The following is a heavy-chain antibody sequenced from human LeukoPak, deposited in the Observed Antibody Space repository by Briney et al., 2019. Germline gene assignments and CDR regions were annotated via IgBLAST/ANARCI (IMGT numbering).Heavy chain of an antibody. CDR1: GGSISSSSYY. D-gene: IGHD3-10*01. CDR2: ISSSGSTI. V-gene: IGHV3-11*04. Sequence: LSLTCTVSGGSISSSSYYWGWIRQPPGKGLEWVSYISSSGSTIYYADSVKGRFTISRDNAKNSLYLQMNSLRAEDTAVYYCARSLTMVRGDPIDYWGQGTLVTVSS. J-gene: IGHJ4*02. CDR3: ARSLTMVRGDPIDY.